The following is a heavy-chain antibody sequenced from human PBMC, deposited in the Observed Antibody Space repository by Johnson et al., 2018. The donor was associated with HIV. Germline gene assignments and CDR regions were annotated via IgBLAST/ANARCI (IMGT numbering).Heavy chain of an antibody. CDR2: ISYDGTNT. V-gene: IGHV3-30*14. J-gene: IGHJ3*02. CDR3: ASGVTARAPLLI. D-gene: IGHD6-6*01. Sequence: QVQLVESGGGVVQPGMSLRLSCAASGFTFSSYAMHWVHQAPGKGLEWVAVISYDGTNTYYADSVRGRFTISRDNSRNTVSLQMIILRPKDTAMYYCASGVTARAPLLIWGQGTMVTVSS. CDR1: GFTFSSYA.